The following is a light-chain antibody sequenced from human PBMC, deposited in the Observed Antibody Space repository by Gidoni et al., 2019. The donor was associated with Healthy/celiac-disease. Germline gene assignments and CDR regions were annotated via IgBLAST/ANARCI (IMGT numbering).Light chain of an antibody. CDR2: WAS. V-gene: IGKV4-1*01. CDR1: QSVLYSSNNKNY. CDR3: QQYYSTPWT. J-gene: IGKJ1*01. Sequence: DIVMTQSPDSLAVSLGERATINCKSSQSVLYSSNNKNYLAWYQQKPGQPPKLLIYWASTRESGVPDRFSGSGSGTDFTPTISSLQAEDVAVYYCQQYYSTPWTFGQXTKVEIK.